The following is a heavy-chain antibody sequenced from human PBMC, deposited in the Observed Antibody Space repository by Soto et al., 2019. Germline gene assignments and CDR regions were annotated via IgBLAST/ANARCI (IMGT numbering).Heavy chain of an antibody. CDR1: GFTFSDYY. V-gene: IGHV3-11*01. CDR3: ARDIPFYGDKTKTCDY. D-gene: IGHD4-17*01. J-gene: IGHJ4*02. CDR2: ISSSGSTI. Sequence: GGSLRLSCAASGFTFSDYYMSWIRQAPGKGLEWVSYISSSGSTIYYADSVKGRFTISRDNAKNSLYLQMNSLRAEDTAVYYCARDIPFYGDKTKTCDYWGQGTLVTVSS.